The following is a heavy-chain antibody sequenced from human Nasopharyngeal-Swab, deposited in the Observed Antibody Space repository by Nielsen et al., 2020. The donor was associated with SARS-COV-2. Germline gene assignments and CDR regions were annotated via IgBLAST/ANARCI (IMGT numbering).Heavy chain of an antibody. D-gene: IGHD6-13*01. V-gene: IGHV4-34*01. CDR3: ARGQKGEQQLDPPLKTNNWFDP. Sequence: WILHPPGKWLEWIGEINHSGSTNYNPSLKSRVTMSVDTSKNQFSLKLSSVTAADTAVYYCARGQKGEQQLDPPLKTNNWFDPWGQGTLVTVSS. CDR2: INHSGST. J-gene: IGHJ5*02.